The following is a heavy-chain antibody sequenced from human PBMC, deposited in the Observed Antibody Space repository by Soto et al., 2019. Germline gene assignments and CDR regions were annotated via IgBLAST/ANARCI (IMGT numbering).Heavy chain of an antibody. CDR2: IIPTFGTA. V-gene: IGHV1-69*06. Sequence: QVQLVQSGAEMREPGSSVKVSCKASGGTFSSSAINWLRQAPGQGPEWMGGIIPTFGTANYIEKFRGRVTMTAYTSTSTAYMEVSSLTSEDTAMYFCARSGTAGHRGFDIWGQGTMVTVSS. J-gene: IGHJ3*02. D-gene: IGHD6-19*01. CDR1: GGTFSSSA. CDR3: ARSGTAGHRGFDI.